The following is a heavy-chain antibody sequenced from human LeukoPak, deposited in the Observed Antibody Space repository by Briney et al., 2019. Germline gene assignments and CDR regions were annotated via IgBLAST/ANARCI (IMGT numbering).Heavy chain of an antibody. CDR3: ARELPSADY. Sequence: GGSLRLSCAASGFTFSSYAMHWVRQAPGKGLEWVAVISYDGSNKYYADSVKGRFTISRDNAKNTLYLQMNSLRAEDTAVYYCARELPSADYWGQGTLVTVSS. CDR2: ISYDGSNK. CDR1: GFTFSSYA. D-gene: IGHD1-26*01. V-gene: IGHV3-30*04. J-gene: IGHJ4*02.